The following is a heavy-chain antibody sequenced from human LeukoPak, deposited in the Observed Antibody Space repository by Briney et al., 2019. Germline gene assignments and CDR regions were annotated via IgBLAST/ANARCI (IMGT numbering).Heavy chain of an antibody. CDR3: VRAGYYFDY. CDR2: ISYDGSNK. D-gene: IGHD3-10*01. V-gene: IGHV3-30-3*01. CDR1: GFTFSSYA. J-gene: IGHJ4*02. Sequence: GGSLRLSCAASGFTFSSYAMHWVRQAPGKGLEWVAVISYDGSNKYYADSVKGRFTISRDNSKNTPYLQMNSLRAEDTAVYYCVRAGYYFDYWAREPWSPSPQ.